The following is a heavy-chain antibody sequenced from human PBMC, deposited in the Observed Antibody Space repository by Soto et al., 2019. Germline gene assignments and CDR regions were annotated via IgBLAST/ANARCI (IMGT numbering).Heavy chain of an antibody. J-gene: IGHJ3*01. V-gene: IGHV4-59*01. CDR3: ARVWGGGFYF. Sequence: PSETLSLTCTVPGSSISSYYLPCTRLPPGKGLEWIGYIDYSGSTNYNPSLKSRVTISVDTSKNQFSLKLSSVTAADTAVYYCARVWGGGFYFWGQGTMVTVSS. CDR2: IDYSGST. CDR1: GSSISSYY. D-gene: IGHD3-10*01.